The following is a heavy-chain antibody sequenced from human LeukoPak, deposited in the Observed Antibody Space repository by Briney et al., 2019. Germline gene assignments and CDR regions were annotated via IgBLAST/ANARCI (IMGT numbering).Heavy chain of an antibody. V-gene: IGHV3-48*01. CDR1: GFTFSAYS. CDR2: ISSTSGTI. D-gene: IGHD3-3*02. J-gene: IGHJ4*02. Sequence: SGGSLRLSCAASGFTFSAYSMNWVRQAPGKGVEWVSYISSTSGTIYYADSVKGGFAISRDNAQNSLYLQMNSLRAEDTAIYYCASSTRDATRPRSFEIWGQGTRVTVSS. CDR3: ASSTRDATRPRSFEI.